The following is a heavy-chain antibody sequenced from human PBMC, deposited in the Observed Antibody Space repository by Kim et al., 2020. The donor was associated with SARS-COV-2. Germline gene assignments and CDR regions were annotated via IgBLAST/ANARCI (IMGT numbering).Heavy chain of an antibody. CDR2: ISGSGGST. V-gene: IGHV3-23*01. Sequence: GGSLRLSCAASGFTFSSYAMSWVRQAPGKGLEWVSAISGSGGSTYYADSVKGRFTISRDNSKNTLYLQMNSLRAEDTAIYYCAKDETTYYDILTGYYSVSPYAFDIWGQGTMVTVSS. D-gene: IGHD3-9*01. J-gene: IGHJ3*02. CDR1: GFTFSSYA. CDR3: AKDETTYYDILTGYYSVSPYAFDI.